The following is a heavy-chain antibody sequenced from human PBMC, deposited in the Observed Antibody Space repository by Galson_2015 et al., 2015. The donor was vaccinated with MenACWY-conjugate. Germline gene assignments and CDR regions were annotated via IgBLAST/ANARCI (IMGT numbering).Heavy chain of an antibody. Sequence: SLRLSCAASGFAFRDFCMHWVRQAPGKGLECVSRICAGGISIMYGDSVRGRFTISRDDAENTLYLQMDSLRADDTAVYFCVRGSSEWRGMDIWGQGTTVTVSS. V-gene: IGHV3-74*03. CDR3: VRGSSEWRGMDI. CDR1: GFAFRDFC. J-gene: IGHJ6*02. CDR2: ICAGGISI. D-gene: IGHD6-13*01.